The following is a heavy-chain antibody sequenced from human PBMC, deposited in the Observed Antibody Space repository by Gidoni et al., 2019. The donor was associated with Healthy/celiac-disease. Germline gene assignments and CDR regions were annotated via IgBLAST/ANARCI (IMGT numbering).Heavy chain of an antibody. CDR2: IYTSGST. CDR1: GGSLSSYY. V-gene: IGHV4-4*07. D-gene: IGHD1-26*01. Sequence: QVQLQESGTGLVKPSENLSLTCTVSGGSLSSYYWSWTRQPAGKVLEWIGRIYTSGSTNYNPSLKSRVTMSVDTPKNQFSLKLSSVTAADTAVYYCARDSRRWSTGSPDYWGQGTLVTVSS. CDR3: ARDSRRWSTGSPDY. J-gene: IGHJ4*02.